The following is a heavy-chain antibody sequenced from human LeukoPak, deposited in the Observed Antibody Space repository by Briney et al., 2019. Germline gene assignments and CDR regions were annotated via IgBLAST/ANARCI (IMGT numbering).Heavy chain of an antibody. V-gene: IGHV3-11*01. D-gene: IGHD3-22*01. Sequence: GGSMRLSCAASGFTFSDYYMSWIRQAPGKGLEWVSYISSSGSTIYYADSVKGRFTISRDNAKNSLYLQMNSLRAEDTAVYYCARIILGPRDSSGPDYWGQGTLVTVSS. J-gene: IGHJ4*02. CDR2: ISSSGSTI. CDR3: ARIILGPRDSSGPDY. CDR1: GFTFSDYY.